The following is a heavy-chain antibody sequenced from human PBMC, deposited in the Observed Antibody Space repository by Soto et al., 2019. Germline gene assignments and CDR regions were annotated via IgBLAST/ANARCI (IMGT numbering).Heavy chain of an antibody. CDR3: AAAVGATTGEHYYYGMDV. CDR2: IVVGSGNT. Sequence: ASVKVSCKASGFTFTSSAMQWVRQARGQRLEWIGWIVVGSGNTNYAQKFQERVTITRDMSTSTAYMELSSLRSEDTAVYYCAAAVGATTGEHYYYGMDVWGQGTTVTVSS. CDR1: GFTFTSSA. D-gene: IGHD1-26*01. J-gene: IGHJ6*02. V-gene: IGHV1-58*02.